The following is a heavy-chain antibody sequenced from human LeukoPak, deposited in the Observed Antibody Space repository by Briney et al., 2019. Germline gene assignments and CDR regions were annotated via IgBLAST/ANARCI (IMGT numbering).Heavy chain of an antibody. CDR1: GFTFSSYA. J-gene: IGHJ4*02. Sequence: GGSLRLSCAASGFTFSSYAMSWVRQAPGKGLEWVSAISVSGNTYHADSVKGRFTISRDSSKNTLYLQMNRLRAEDAAVYYCARAGYSYGLDYWGQGTLVTVSS. CDR3: ARAGYSYGLDY. D-gene: IGHD5-18*01. V-gene: IGHV3-23*01. CDR2: ISVSGNT.